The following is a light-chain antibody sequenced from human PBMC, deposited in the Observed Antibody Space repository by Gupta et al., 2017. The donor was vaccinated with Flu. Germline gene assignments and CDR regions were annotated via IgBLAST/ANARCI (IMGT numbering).Light chain of an antibody. J-gene: IGKJ1*01. V-gene: IGKV2-28*01. Sequence: DIVLTQSPLSLPVAPGEPASISCRSSQSLLHTNGYNYLDWYLQKPGQSPQLLIFLGSDRASGVPGRFSGSGSGTDFTLNISRVEAEDVGIYYCMQALQTPWTFGQGTKVEV. CDR2: LGS. CDR1: QSLLHTNGYNY. CDR3: MQALQTPWT.